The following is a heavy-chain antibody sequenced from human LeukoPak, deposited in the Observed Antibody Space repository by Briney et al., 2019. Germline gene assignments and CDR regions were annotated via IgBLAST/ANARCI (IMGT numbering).Heavy chain of an antibody. J-gene: IGHJ4*02. CDR2: IYTSGST. D-gene: IGHD2-2*01. CDR3: ARESADIVVVPAAYYFDY. CDR1: GGSISSYY. V-gene: IGHV4-4*07. Sequence: PSETLSLTCTVSGGSISSYYWSWIRQPAGKGLEWIGRIYTSGSTYYNPSLKSRVTMSVDTSKNQFSLKLSSVTAADTAVYYCARESADIVVVPAAYYFDYWGQGTLVTVSS.